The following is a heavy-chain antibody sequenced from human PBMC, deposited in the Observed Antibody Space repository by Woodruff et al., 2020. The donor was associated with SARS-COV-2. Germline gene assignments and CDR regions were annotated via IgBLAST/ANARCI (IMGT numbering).Heavy chain of an antibody. J-gene: IGHJ4*02. Sequence: DSVKGRFTISRDNSKNTLYLQMHSLRAEDTAVYYCVKDLDYWGQGTLVTVSS. CDR3: VKDLDY. V-gene: IGHV3-23*01.